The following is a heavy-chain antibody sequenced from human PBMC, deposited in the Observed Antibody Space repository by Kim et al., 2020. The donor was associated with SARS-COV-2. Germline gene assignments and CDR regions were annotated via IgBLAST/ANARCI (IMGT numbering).Heavy chain of an antibody. Sequence: ASVKVSCKASGYTFTGYYMHWVRQAPGQGLEWMGWINPNSGGTNYAQKFQGWVTMTRDTSISTAYMELSRLRSDDTAVYYCARESSSWGYYYYGMDVWGQGTTVTVSS. D-gene: IGHD6-13*01. CDR1: GYTFTGYY. J-gene: IGHJ6*02. V-gene: IGHV1-2*04. CDR2: INPNSGGT. CDR3: ARESSSWGYYYYGMDV.